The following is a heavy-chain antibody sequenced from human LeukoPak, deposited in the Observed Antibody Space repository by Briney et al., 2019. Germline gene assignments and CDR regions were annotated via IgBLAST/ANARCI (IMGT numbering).Heavy chain of an antibody. D-gene: IGHD1-26*01. J-gene: IGHJ4*02. CDR3: ARGNQFGGAPGY. CDR1: GYTFTSYD. V-gene: IGHV1-8*01. CDR2: MNPNSGNT. Sequence: ASVKVSCKASGYTFTSYDINWVRQATGQGLEWMGRMNPNSGNTDYAQKFQGRVTITRNTSISTAYMELSSLRSEDTAVYYCARGNQFGGAPGYWGQGTLVTVSS.